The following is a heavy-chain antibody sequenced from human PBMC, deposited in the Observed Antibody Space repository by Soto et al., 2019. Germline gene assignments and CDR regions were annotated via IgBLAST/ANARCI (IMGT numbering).Heavy chain of an antibody. V-gene: IGHV4-4*02. D-gene: IGHD5-18*01. CDR2: IFHTGST. Sequence: SETLSLTCVVSNDSISNTNWWSWVRQPPGEGLEWIGEIFHTGSTNFNPSLKSRVTMSVDKSKNQFSLTLSSVNAADTAVYYCARLVGSYGTWFAPWGQGTLVPVP. CDR1: NDSISNTNW. CDR3: ARLVGSYGTWFAP. J-gene: IGHJ5*02.